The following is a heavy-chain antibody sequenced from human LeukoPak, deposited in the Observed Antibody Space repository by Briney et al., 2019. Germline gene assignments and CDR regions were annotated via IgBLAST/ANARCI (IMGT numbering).Heavy chain of an antibody. CDR2: IYYSGST. V-gene: IGHV4-39*01. CDR3: ARHEGSSSGWYGEYFQH. CDR1: GGSISSSSYY. J-gene: IGHJ1*01. D-gene: IGHD6-19*01. Sequence: PSETMSLTCTVSGGSISSSSYYWGWIRQPPGKGLEWIGSIYYSGSTYYNPSLKSRVTISVDTSKNQFSLKLSSVTAADTAVYYCARHEGSSSGWYGEYFQHWGQGTLVTVSS.